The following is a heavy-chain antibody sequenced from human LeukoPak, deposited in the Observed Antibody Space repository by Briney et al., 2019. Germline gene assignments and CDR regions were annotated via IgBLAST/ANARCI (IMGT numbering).Heavy chain of an antibody. CDR2: IYPADSDI. V-gene: IGHV5-51*01. D-gene: IGHD6-19*01. Sequence: GESLKISCKGSGYSFTSYWIGWVRQMPGKGLEWMGIIYPADSDIRYSPSFQGQLTISADKSISTAYLQWSSLKASDSAIYYCARSLSSGWSDIFDIWGQGTMVNVPS. CDR3: ARSLSSGWSDIFDI. J-gene: IGHJ3*02. CDR1: GYSFTSYW.